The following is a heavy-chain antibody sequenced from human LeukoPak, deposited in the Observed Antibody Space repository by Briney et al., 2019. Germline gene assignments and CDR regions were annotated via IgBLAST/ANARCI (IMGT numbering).Heavy chain of an antibody. CDR3: ARENYGSGSYYNLD. CDR2: IYYSGST. J-gene: IGHJ4*02. Sequence: SQTPSLTCAVSGGSISSGGYSWSWIRQPPGKGLEWIGYIYYSGSTYYNPSLKSRVTISVDTSKNQFSLKLSSVTAADTAVYYCARENYGSGSYYNLDWGQGTLVTVSS. CDR1: GGSISSGGYS. D-gene: IGHD3-10*01. V-gene: IGHV4-30-2*05.